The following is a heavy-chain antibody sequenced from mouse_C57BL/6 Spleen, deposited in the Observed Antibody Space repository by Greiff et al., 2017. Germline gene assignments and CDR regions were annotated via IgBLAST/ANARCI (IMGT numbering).Heavy chain of an antibody. D-gene: IGHD2-3*01. Sequence: VQLQQSGAELVRPGASVTLSCKASGYTFTDYEMHWVKQTPVHGLEWIGAIAPETGGTAYNQKFKGKAILTADKSSSTAYMELRSLTSEDSAVYYCTRCGYYGFDYWGQGTTLTVSS. CDR2: IAPETGGT. CDR3: TRCGYYGFDY. J-gene: IGHJ2*01. CDR1: GYTFTDYE. V-gene: IGHV1-15*01.